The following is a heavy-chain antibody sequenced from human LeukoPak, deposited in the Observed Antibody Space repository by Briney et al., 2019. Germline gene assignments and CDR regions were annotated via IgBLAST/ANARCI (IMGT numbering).Heavy chain of an antibody. Sequence: SETLSLTCAVYGGSFSGYYWSWIRQPPGKGLEWIGEINHSGSTYYNPSLKSRVTISVDTSKNQFSLKLSSVTAADTAVYYCARSYGYNKFDYWGQGTLVTVSS. CDR2: INHSGST. CDR1: GGSFSGYY. V-gene: IGHV4-34*01. J-gene: IGHJ4*02. D-gene: IGHD5-24*01. CDR3: ARSYGYNKFDY.